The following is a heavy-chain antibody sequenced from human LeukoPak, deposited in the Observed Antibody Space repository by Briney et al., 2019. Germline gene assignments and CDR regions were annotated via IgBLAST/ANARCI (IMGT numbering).Heavy chain of an antibody. D-gene: IGHD2-2*01. Sequence: GRSLRLSCVASGFTFSRYGMHWVRQAPGKGLEWVAFIRYDESTKFYADSVKGRFTISRDNSKTTLYLQMNSLRAEDTAVYYCAKDLPAAYFDYWGQGTLVTVSS. J-gene: IGHJ4*02. CDR1: GFTFSRYG. CDR2: IRYDESTK. CDR3: AKDLPAAYFDY. V-gene: IGHV3-30*02.